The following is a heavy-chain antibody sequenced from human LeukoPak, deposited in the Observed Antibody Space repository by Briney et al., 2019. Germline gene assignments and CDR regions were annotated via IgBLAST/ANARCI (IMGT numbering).Heavy chain of an antibody. J-gene: IGHJ4*02. CDR3: ARGVYYDSSGYFGY. CDR2: ISAYNGNT. D-gene: IGHD3-22*01. V-gene: IGHV1-18*01. CDR1: GYSFTQSG. Sequence: ASVKVSCKTSGYSFTQSGITWVRQAPGQGLEWMGWISAYNGNTNLAQKFQGRVTMTIDTATSTVYMEVRSLRSDDTAVYYCARGVYYDSSGYFGYWGQGTLVTVSS.